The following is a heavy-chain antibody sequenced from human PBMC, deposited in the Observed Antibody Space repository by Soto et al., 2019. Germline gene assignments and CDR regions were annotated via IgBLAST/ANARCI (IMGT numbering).Heavy chain of an antibody. CDR2: ISHSGGTT. D-gene: IGHD1-1*01. CDR3: AKGRGQNWNFEY. J-gene: IGHJ4*01. CDR1: GFTFNNYA. V-gene: IGHV3-23*01. Sequence: EVPLLESGGGSVQPGGSLRLSCVSSGFTFNNYAMHWVRRPPGKGLEGVSSISHSGGTTYYADSVKGRFAIARDSLLNPLYLQMNSLRAEDTAVYYCAKGRGQNWNFEYWGHGTLVTVSP.